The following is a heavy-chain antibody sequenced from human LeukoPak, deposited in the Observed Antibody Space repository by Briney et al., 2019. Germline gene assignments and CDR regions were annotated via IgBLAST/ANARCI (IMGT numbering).Heavy chain of an antibody. V-gene: IGHV1-69*13. CDR2: IIPLFGTP. CDR3: ARGIVPAGMQPPYYYSYMDV. Sequence: GASVKVSCKASGGTFSSSAISWVRQAPGQGLEWMGAIIPLFGTPNYAQKFQGRVTISADESTSTAYMELSSLRSEDTAMYYCARGIVPAGMQPPYYYSYMDVWGKGTTVTISS. CDR1: GGTFSSSA. D-gene: IGHD2-2*01. J-gene: IGHJ6*03.